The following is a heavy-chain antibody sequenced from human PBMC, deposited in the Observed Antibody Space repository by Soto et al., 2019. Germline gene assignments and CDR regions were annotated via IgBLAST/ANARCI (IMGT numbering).Heavy chain of an antibody. CDR1: GFTFSTYW. V-gene: IGHV3-74*01. CDR3: VRHCDK. Sequence: EVQLVESGGAVVQPGGSLILSCAASGFTFSTYWMHWVRRPPGKGLVWVARITSDGSSTTYADSVKGRFTISRDNAKNTLYLQMNSLRADDTAVCYCVRHCDKWCQGTLVTVSS. J-gene: IGHJ4*02. CDR2: ITSDGSST.